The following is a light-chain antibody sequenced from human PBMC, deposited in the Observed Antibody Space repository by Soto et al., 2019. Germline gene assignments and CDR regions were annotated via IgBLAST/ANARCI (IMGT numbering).Light chain of an antibody. CDR1: QHISDY. CDR2: DAS. Sequence: DTQLTQSPSPLSASVRDRVTITCQASQHISDYLNWYQQKPGKAPKLLIYDASKLETGVPSRFSGSGSGTDFTFTISSLQPEDSATYYCHQYFNPRTFGGGTKVDIK. CDR3: HQYFNPRT. J-gene: IGKJ4*01. V-gene: IGKV1-33*01.